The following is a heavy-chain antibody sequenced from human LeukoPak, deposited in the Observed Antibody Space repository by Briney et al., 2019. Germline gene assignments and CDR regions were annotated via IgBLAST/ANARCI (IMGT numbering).Heavy chain of an antibody. CDR2: IIPNFRTS. V-gene: IGHV1-69*05. Sequence: SVKVSCKASGGTFSGYSIAWVRQAPGQGLEWMGGIIPNFRTSNYAQKFQGRVTFSTDESAGTGYLELSGLRSEDTAVYYCARGGYSSGWYLGYWGQGTLVTVSS. J-gene: IGHJ4*02. CDR1: GGTFSGYS. D-gene: IGHD6-19*01. CDR3: ARGGYSSGWYLGY.